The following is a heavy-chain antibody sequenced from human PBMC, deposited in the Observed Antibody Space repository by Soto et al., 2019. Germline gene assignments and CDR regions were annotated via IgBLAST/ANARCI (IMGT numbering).Heavy chain of an antibody. CDR1: GYTFTSYG. D-gene: IGHD6-19*01. V-gene: IGHV1-18*01. CDR2: ISAYNGNI. CDR3: ARDLAVGLVDY. J-gene: IGHJ4*02. Sequence: QVQLVQSGAEVKKPGASVKVSCKASGYTFTSYGISWVRQAPGQGLEWMGWISAYNGNIKYAQKPHVRVTMTTDTSTSTAYMELRSLRSDETAVYSCARDLAVGLVDYWGQGTLVTVSS.